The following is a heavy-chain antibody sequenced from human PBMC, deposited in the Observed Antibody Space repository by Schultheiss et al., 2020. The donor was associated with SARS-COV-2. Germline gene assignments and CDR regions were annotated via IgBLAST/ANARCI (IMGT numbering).Heavy chain of an antibody. CDR2: ISYDGSNK. CDR1: GFTFSSYA. J-gene: IGHJ4*02. Sequence: GGSLRLSCAASGFTFSSYAMHWVRQAPGKGLEWVAVISYDGSNKYYADSVKGRFTISRDNSKNTAYLQMNSLKTEDTAVYYCTNSGSESDYWGQGTLVTVSS. V-gene: IGHV3-30*04. D-gene: IGHD1-26*01. CDR3: TNSGSESDY.